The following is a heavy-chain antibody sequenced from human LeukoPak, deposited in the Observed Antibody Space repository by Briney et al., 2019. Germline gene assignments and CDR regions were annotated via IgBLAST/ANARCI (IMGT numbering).Heavy chain of an antibody. J-gene: IGHJ4*02. Sequence: PGGSLRLSCAASGFTFSSYEMNWVRQAPGKGLEWVSYISSSGSTIYYADSVKGRFTISRDNAKNSLYLQMNSLRAEDTAVYYCARGGLFQWSHGYWGQGTLVTVSS. CDR2: ISSSGSTI. V-gene: IGHV3-48*03. D-gene: IGHD2-15*01. CDR1: GFTFSSYE. CDR3: ARGGLFQWSHGY.